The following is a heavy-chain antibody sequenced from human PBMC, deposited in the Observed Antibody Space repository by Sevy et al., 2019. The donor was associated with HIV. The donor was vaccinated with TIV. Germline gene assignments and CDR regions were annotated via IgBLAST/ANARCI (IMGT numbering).Heavy chain of an antibody. V-gene: IGHV4-34*01. CDR3: ARGQRRWLQLPFDY. J-gene: IGHJ4*02. CDR2: INHSGST. CDR1: GGSFSGYY. Sequence: SDTLSLTCAVYGGSFSGYYWSWIRQPPGKGLEWIGEINHSGSTNYNPSLKSRVTISVDTSKNQFSLKLSSVTAADTAVYYCARGQRRWLQLPFDYWGQGTLVTVSS. D-gene: IGHD5-12*01.